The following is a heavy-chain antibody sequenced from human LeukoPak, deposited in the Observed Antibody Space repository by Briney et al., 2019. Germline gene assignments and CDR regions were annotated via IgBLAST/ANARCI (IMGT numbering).Heavy chain of an antibody. J-gene: IGHJ4*02. CDR2: MNPYSAST. V-gene: IGHV1-8*01. CDR3: ARESVKFSGTFDY. CDR1: GYTFTSHD. D-gene: IGHD1-26*01. Sequence: ASVTVSCKASGYTFTSHDIIWVRQATGQGLEWMGWMNPYSASTGYAQMFQDRVTMTSDTSISTAYMELSSLRSEDTAVYFCARESVKFSGTFDYWGQGTLVTVSS.